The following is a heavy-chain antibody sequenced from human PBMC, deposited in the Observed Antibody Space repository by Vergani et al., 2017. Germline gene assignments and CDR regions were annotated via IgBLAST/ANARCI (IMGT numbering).Heavy chain of an antibody. Sequence: EVQLVQSGAEMKKPGESLKISCKTSGYIFTNNWIGWVRQLPGKGLEWMAIIYPSDSDARYNPSFQGQVTISVDKSISTAYLQLNSLKASDTAMYYCARQDTLGQCAPSCPNWFAPWGQGALVTVSS. V-gene: IGHV5-51*01. CDR1: GYIFTNNW. D-gene: IGHD2-2*01. J-gene: IGHJ5*02. CDR2: IYPSDSDA. CDR3: ARQDTLGQCAPSCPNWFAP.